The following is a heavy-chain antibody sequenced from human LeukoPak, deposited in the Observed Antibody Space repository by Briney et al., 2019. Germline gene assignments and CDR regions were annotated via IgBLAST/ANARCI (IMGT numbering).Heavy chain of an antibody. CDR2: ISSSSSYI. CDR1: GFTFSSYS. J-gene: IGHJ6*03. D-gene: IGHD1-14*01. Sequence: GGSLRLSCAASGFTFSSYSMNWVRQAPGKGLEWVSSISSSSSYIYYADSVKGRFTISRDNAKNSLYLQMNSLRAEDTAVYYCARVSGTLYYYYMDVWGKGTTVTVSS. V-gene: IGHV3-21*04. CDR3: ARVSGTLYYYYMDV.